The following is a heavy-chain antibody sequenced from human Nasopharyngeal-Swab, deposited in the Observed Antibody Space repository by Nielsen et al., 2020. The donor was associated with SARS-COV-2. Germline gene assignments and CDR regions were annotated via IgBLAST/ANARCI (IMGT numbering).Heavy chain of an antibody. J-gene: IGHJ5*02. CDR2: IYFSGAT. CDR1: VASISSISST. CDR3: ARQEYLNWFDP. D-gene: IGHD6-6*01. Sequence: LRPSCPAPVASISSISSTWGGIRQPPGKGLEWIGSIYFSGATYYNPSLKSRVTISVDTSKNQFSLKLSSVTAADTAVYYCARQEYLNWFDPWGQGTLVTVSS. V-gene: IGHV4-39*01.